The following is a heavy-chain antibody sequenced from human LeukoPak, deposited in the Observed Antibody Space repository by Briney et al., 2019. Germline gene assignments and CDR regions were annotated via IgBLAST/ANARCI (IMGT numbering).Heavy chain of an antibody. Sequence: PGESLKISCKGSGYSFTSNWIGWVRQMPGKGLEWMGIIYPGDSTIKYSPSFQGQVSISADKSITTAYLQWRSLKASDTAMYYCATARSVYDPSGDYSFYFDFWGQGTLVTVSS. CDR2: IYPGDSTI. D-gene: IGHD3-22*01. V-gene: IGHV5-51*01. CDR3: ATARSVYDPSGDYSFYFDF. CDR1: GYSFTSNW. J-gene: IGHJ4*02.